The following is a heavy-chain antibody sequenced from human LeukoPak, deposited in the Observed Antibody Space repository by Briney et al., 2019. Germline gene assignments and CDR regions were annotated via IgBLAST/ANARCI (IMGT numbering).Heavy chain of an antibody. CDR3: ARVIGDYAIDY. CDR2: IYYSGST. CDR1: GGSISSYY. V-gene: IGHV4-59*01. D-gene: IGHD4-17*01. Sequence: SETLSLTCTVSGGSISSYYWSRIRQPPGKGLEWIGYIYYSGSTNYNPSLKSRVTISVDTSKNQFSLKLSSVTAADTAVYYCARVIGDYAIDYWGQGTLVTVSS. J-gene: IGHJ4*02.